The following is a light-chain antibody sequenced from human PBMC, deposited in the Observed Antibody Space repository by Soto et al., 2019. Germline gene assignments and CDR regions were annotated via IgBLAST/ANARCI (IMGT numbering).Light chain of an antibody. Sequence: DIQMTQSPSTLSASLGDRVTITCRASQSISSWLAWYQQKPGKAPKLLIYDASSLESGVPSRFSGSGSGTEFTLTISSLQPDDFATYYCQQYNSLWTFGQGTKADIK. V-gene: IGKV1-5*01. J-gene: IGKJ1*01. CDR1: QSISSW. CDR3: QQYNSLWT. CDR2: DAS.